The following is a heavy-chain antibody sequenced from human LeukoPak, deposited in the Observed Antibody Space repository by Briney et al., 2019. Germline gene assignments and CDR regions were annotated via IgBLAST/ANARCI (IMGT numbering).Heavy chain of an antibody. CDR3: ARVACSSTSCYRYFDY. D-gene: IGHD2-2*01. J-gene: IGHJ4*02. CDR1: GGTFSSYA. Sequence: SVKVSFKASGGTFSSYAISWVRQAPGQGLEWMGGIIPIFGTANYAQKFQGRVTITTDESTSTAYMELSSLRSEDTAVYYCARVACSSTSCYRYFDYWGQGTLVTVSS. V-gene: IGHV1-69*05. CDR2: IIPIFGTA.